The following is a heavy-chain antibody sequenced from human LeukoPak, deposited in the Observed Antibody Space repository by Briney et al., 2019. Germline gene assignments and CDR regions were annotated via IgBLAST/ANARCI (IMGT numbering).Heavy chain of an antibody. J-gene: IGHJ4*02. V-gene: IGHV3-30*18. D-gene: IGHD2-2*01. CDR3: AKGPLRGTAAAIDY. CDR2: ISYDGRNI. Sequence: PGKSLRLSCAASGFTFNNYGMHRVRQAPGKGLEWVAVISYDGRNIHYPDSVKGRFTISRDISTDTLWLQMDSLRTEDTAVYYCAKGPLRGTAAAIDYWGQGTLVTVSS. CDR1: GFTFNNYG.